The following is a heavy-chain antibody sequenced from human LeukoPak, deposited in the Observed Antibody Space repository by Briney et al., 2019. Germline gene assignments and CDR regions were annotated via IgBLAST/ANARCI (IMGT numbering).Heavy chain of an antibody. V-gene: IGHV3-21*01. CDR3: ARPDEQQLVRDAFDI. J-gene: IGHJ3*02. D-gene: IGHD6-13*01. CDR1: GFTVSSYS. Sequence: SGGSLRLSCAASGFTVSSYSMKWVRNAPGKGLEWASSIRSSSSYIYYADSVKGRVTISRDNAKNSLYLQMNSLRAEDTAVYYCARPDEQQLVRDAFDIWGQGTMVTVSS. CDR2: IRSSSSYI.